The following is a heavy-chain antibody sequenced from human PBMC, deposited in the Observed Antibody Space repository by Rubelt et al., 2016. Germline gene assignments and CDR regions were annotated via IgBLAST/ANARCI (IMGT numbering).Heavy chain of an antibody. CDR1: GYTFTGYY. Sequence: QVQLVQSGAEVKKPGASVKVSCKASGYTFTGYYMHWVRQAPGQGLEWMGWINPNSGGTNYAQKFQGRVTMTRGTSISTAYMELSRLRSEDTAVYYCARTKTVEMATIPLAYWGQGTLVTVSS. V-gene: IGHV1-2*02. CDR2: INPNSGGT. J-gene: IGHJ4*02. CDR3: ARTKTVEMATIPLAY. D-gene: IGHD5-24*01.